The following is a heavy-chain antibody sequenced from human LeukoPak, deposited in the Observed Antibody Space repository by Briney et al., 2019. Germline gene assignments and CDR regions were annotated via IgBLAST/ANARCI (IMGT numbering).Heavy chain of an antibody. CDR1: GGSCDDYY. CDR3: ARGRDRSKTGDH. V-gene: IGHV4-34*01. Sequence: SETLSLTCAVYGGSCDDYYCSWIRQPPGKGLEWIGEIHPSGIFYHNPSLMSRVTISIDTSKSQFSLRLTSVTAAGTAFYYCARGRDRSKTGDHWGQGSLVTVSS. D-gene: IGHD5-24*01. J-gene: IGHJ4*02. CDR2: IHPSGIF.